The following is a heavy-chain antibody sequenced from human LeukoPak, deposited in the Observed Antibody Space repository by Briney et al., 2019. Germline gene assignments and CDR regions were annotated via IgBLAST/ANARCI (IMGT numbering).Heavy chain of an antibody. CDR3: ARVQCSGGSCYSGY. D-gene: IGHD2-15*01. Sequence: ASVKVSCKASGYTFTSYYMHWVRQAPGQGLEWRGRINPNSGGTNYAQKFQGRVTMTRDTSISTAYMELSRLRSDDTAVYYCARVQCSGGSCYSGYWGQGTLVTVSS. CDR1: GYTFTSYY. CDR2: INPNSGGT. J-gene: IGHJ4*02. V-gene: IGHV1-2*06.